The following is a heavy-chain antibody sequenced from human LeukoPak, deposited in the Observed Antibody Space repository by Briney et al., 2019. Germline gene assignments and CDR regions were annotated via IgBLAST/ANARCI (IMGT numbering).Heavy chain of an antibody. CDR3: ARPQVGQGGSGYLYYYYYMDV. J-gene: IGHJ6*03. CDR2: ISAYNGNT. V-gene: IGHV1-18*01. Sequence: ASVKVSCKASGYTFTNYGISWVRQAPGQGLEWMGRISAYNGNTNYAQKLQGRVTMTTDTSTSTAYMELRSLRSDDTAVYYCARPQVGQGGSGYLYYYYYMDVWGKGTTVTVSS. CDR1: GYTFTNYG. D-gene: IGHD5-12*01.